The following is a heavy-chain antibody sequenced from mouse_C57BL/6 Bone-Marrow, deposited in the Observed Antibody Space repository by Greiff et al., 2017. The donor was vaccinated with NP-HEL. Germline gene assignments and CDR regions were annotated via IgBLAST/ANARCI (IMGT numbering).Heavy chain of an antibody. CDR1: GFTFSSYG. CDR3: ARRRVVMDY. J-gene: IGHJ4*01. CDR2: ISSGGSYT. V-gene: IGHV5-6*02. Sequence: EVMLVESGGDLVKPGGSLKLSCAASGFTFSSYGMSWVRQTPDKRLEWVATISSGGSYTYYPDSVKGRFTISRDNAKNTLYLQMSSLKSEDTAMYYCARRRVVMDYWGQGTSVTVSS. D-gene: IGHD1-1*01.